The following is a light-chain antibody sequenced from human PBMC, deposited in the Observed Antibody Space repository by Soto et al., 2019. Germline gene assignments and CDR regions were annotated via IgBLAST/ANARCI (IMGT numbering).Light chain of an antibody. CDR2: GAF. Sequence: EIVLTQSPGTLSLSPGETATVSCRATESLITKALAWYQQKPGQAPRLLIYGAFTRDAAIPDRVNGSGSGTDFACTISRLGLEDSAVYYCQEYCVSPLAFGPGTKVEIK. V-gene: IGKV3-20*01. J-gene: IGKJ3*01. CDR1: ESLITKA. CDR3: QEYCVSPLA.